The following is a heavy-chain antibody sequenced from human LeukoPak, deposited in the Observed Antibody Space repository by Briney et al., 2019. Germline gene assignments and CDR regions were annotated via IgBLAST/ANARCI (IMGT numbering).Heavy chain of an antibody. Sequence: PSETLSLTCAVYGGSFSGYYWSWIRQPPGKGLEWIGEINHSGSTNYNPSLKSRVTISVDTSKNQFSLKLSSVTAADTAVYYCARRGIVAAAGTSMYNWFDPWGQGTLVTVSS. CDR3: ARRGIVAAAGTSMYNWFDP. V-gene: IGHV4-34*01. CDR1: GGSFSGYY. J-gene: IGHJ5*02. D-gene: IGHD6-13*01. CDR2: INHSGST.